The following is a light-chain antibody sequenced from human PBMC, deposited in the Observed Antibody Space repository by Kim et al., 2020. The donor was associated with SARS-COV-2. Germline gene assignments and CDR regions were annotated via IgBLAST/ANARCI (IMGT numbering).Light chain of an antibody. CDR1: QGIRNH. CDR3: QKYNAAPLS. J-gene: IGKJ4*01. Sequence: ASVGDRVTITCRASQGIRNHVVWYQQIPGKVPQILIYDASTLKSGVPSRFSGSGSGTDFTLTISSLQPEDVATYYCQKYNAAPLSFGGGTKVDIK. V-gene: IGKV1-27*01. CDR2: DAS.